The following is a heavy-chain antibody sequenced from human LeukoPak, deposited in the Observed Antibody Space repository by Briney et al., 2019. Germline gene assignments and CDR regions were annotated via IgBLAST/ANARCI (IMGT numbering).Heavy chain of an antibody. Sequence: PGGSLRLSCAASGFTFSSYEMNWVRQAPGKGLEGVSYISSSGSTIYYADSVKGRFTISRDNAKNSLYLQMNCLRAEDTAVYYCAELGITMIGGVWGKGTTVTISS. D-gene: IGHD3-10*02. J-gene: IGHJ6*04. CDR1: GFTFSSYE. CDR2: ISSSGSTI. CDR3: AELGITMIGGV. V-gene: IGHV3-48*03.